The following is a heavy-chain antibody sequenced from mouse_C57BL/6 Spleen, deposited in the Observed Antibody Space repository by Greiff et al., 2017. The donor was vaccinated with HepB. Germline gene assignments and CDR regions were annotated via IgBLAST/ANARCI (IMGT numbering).Heavy chain of an antibody. D-gene: IGHD2-4*01. CDR2: IDPETGGT. CDR3: TVGGDYGDYFDY. J-gene: IGHJ2*01. Sequence: VQLQQSGAELVRPGASVTLSCKASGYTFTDYEMHWVKQTPVHGLEWIGAIDPETGGTAYNQKFKGKAILTADKSSSTAYMELRSLTSEDSAVYYCTVGGDYGDYFDYWGQGTTLTVSS. V-gene: IGHV1-15*01. CDR1: GYTFTDYE.